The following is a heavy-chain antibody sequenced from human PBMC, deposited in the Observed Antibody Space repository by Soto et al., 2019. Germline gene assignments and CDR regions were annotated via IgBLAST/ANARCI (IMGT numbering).Heavy chain of an antibody. CDR1: GHTLTGTY. D-gene: IGHD6-6*01. J-gene: IGHJ4*02. CDR3: ARDAGAARPPFYS. V-gene: IGHV1-2*04. CDR2: INPNSGGT. Sequence: QVQLVQSGAEVKKPGPSVKVSCRASGHTLTGTYIHWVRQAPGQGLEWMGWINPNSGGTNYAQKFQGWVTMTRDTTINTAYMELSRLRSDDTAVYYCARDAGAARPPFYSGGQVTLVTVSS.